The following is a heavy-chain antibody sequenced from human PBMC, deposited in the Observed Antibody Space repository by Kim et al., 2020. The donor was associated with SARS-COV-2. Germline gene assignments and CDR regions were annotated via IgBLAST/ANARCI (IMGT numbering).Heavy chain of an antibody. D-gene: IGHD2-15*01. Sequence: NPARESRVTISVTTSKNQFSLKMSAVTAADTAVYYWARGNAPGGNPAFDYWGQGTLVTVSS. J-gene: IGHJ4*02. V-gene: IGHV4-59*09. CDR3: ARGNAPGGNPAFDY.